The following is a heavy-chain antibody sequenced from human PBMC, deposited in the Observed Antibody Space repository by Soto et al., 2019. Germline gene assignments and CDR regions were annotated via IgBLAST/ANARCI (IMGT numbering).Heavy chain of an antibody. CDR2: IYYSGST. J-gene: IGHJ5*02. V-gene: IGHV4-31*03. D-gene: IGHD2-2*01. Sequence: QVQLQESGPGLVKPSQTLSLTCTVSGASIGSGGYYWSWIRQLPGKGLEWIGHIYYSGSTYYNPSLNSRVTLSVDTSNNQFSLKLNSVTAADTAVYYCARTDCYGTSCSVVLWFDPWGQGTLVTVSS. CDR3: ARTDCYGTSCSVVLWFDP. CDR1: GASIGSGGYY.